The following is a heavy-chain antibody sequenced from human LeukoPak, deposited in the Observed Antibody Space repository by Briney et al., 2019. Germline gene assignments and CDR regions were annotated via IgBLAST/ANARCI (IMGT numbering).Heavy chain of an antibody. CDR1: GFTFSSYS. V-gene: IGHV3-21*01. J-gene: IGHJ4*02. D-gene: IGHD3-10*02. CDR3: ARGTMFPYYFDY. Sequence: GGSLRLSCAASGFTFSSYSMKWVRQAPGKGLEWVSFISSSSSYIYYADSVKGRSTISRDNAKNSLYLQMNSLRAEDTAVYYCARGTMFPYYFDYWGQGTLVTVSS. CDR2: ISSSSSYI.